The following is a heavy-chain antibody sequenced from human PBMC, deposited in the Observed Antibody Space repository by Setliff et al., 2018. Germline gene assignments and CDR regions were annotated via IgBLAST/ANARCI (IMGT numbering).Heavy chain of an antibody. CDR1: GGSISSGGYY. J-gene: IGHJ3*02. Sequence: KPSETLSLTCTVSGGSISSGGYYWSWIRQHPGKGLEWIGYIYYSGSTYYNPSLKSRVTISVDTSKNQFSLKLSSVTAADTAVYYCARVALVVVIRNAFDIWGQGTMVTV. CDR2: IYYSGST. CDR3: ARVALVVVIRNAFDI. V-gene: IGHV4-31*03. D-gene: IGHD2-21*01.